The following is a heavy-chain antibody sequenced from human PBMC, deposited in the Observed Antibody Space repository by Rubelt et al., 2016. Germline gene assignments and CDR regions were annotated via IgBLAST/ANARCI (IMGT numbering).Heavy chain of an antibody. V-gene: IGHV1-69*04. D-gene: IGHD2-15*01. CDR2: IIPILGIA. CDR3: ARGEIWDCSGGSCYLDY. J-gene: IGHJ4*02. Sequence: QVQLVQSGAEVKKPGSSVKVSCKASGGTFSSYAISWVRQAPGHGLEWMGRIIPILGIANYAQKFQGRVTITADKSTSTPYMELSRRRADDTAVYYCARGEIWDCSGGSCYLDYWGQGTLVTVSS. CDR1: GGTFSSYA.